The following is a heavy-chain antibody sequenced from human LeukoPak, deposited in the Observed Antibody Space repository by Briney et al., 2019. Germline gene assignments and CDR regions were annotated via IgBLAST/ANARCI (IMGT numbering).Heavy chain of an antibody. J-gene: IGHJ4*02. V-gene: IGHV4-59*08. CDR2: IHYSGST. CDR1: GGSISSYY. Sequence: PSETLSLTCTVSGGSISSYYWSWIRQPPGKGREWMGYIHYSGSTNYNPSLKSRVTISVDTSKNQISLKLSSVTAADTAVYYCARHGHYYDTSGYYSIPDFWGQGALVTVSS. D-gene: IGHD3-22*01. CDR3: ARHGHYYDTSGYYSIPDF.